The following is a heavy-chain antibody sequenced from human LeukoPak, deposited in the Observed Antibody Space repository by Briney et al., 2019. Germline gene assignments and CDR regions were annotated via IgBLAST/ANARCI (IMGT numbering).Heavy chain of an antibody. CDR1: GGTFSSYA. D-gene: IGHD2-21*01. V-gene: IGHV1-69*06. CDR2: VIPIFGTA. CDR3: ARSEYYSGYFDF. Sequence: ASVKVSCKASGGTFSSYAISWVRQAPGQGLEWMGGVIPIFGTANYAQKFQGRVTITADKSTSTAYMELSSLRSEDTAVYYCARSEYYSGYFDFWGQGTLVTVSS. J-gene: IGHJ4*02.